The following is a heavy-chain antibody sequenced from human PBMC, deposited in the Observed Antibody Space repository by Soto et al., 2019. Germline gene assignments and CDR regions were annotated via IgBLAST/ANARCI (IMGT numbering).Heavy chain of an antibody. Sequence: QITLKESGPTLVKPTQTLTLTCTFSGFSLNTRGVGVGWIRQPPGKALEWLALISWDGEKRYRPSLKSRLTIXXDTSENQVVLTMTNMDPVDTATYYFSHRRGDLLTGHYYFDYWGQGTLVTVSS. CDR3: SHRRGDLLTGHYYFDY. D-gene: IGHD3-9*01. CDR1: GFSLNTRGVG. V-gene: IGHV2-5*02. CDR2: ISWDGEK. J-gene: IGHJ4*02.